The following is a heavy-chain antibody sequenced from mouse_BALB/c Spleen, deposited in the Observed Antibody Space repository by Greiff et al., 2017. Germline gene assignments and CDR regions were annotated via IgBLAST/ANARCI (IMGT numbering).Heavy chain of an antibody. CDR1: GFTFSSYA. CDR2: ISSGGST. CDR3: ARGMGRFAY. J-gene: IGHJ3*01. Sequence: EVQRVESGGGLVKPGGSLKLSCAASGFTFSSYAMSWVRQTPEKRLEWVASISSGGSTYYPDSVKGRFTISRDNARNILYLQMSSLRSEDTAMYYCARGMGRFAYWGQGTLVTVSA. V-gene: IGHV5-6-5*01.